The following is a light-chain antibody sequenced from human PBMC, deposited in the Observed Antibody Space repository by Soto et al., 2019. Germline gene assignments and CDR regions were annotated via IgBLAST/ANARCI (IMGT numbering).Light chain of an antibody. CDR3: QQYVSLPYT. CDR1: QDLTGY. Sequence: DIQMTQSPSSLAASVGDRVTITCRASQDLTGYLNWYQQKPGKAPKLLIYDTTTLEEGVPSRFSGSGSGTAFTFTINGLQPEDVATYSCQQYVSLPYTFGQGTKLEIK. V-gene: IGKV1-33*01. J-gene: IGKJ2*01. CDR2: DTT.